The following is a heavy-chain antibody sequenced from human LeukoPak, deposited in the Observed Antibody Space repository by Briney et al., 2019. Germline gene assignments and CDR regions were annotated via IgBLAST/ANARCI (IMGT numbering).Heavy chain of an antibody. CDR1: GFTFSNFA. V-gene: IGHV3-23*01. J-gene: IGHJ4*02. D-gene: IGHD7-27*01. Sequence: GGSLRLSCAASGFTFSNFAIRWVRQVPGKGLEWVSSIDGSGDKTHYPDSVRGRFTVSRDNSKNTLYLQMNSLRVEDTATYFCAKVQFNWGPIDYWGQGTRVIVSS. CDR3: AKVQFNWGPIDY. CDR2: IDGSGDKT.